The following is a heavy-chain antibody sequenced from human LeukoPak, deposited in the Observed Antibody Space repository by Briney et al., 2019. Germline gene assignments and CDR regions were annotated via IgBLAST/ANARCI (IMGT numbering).Heavy chain of an antibody. D-gene: IGHD2-8*02. CDR2: ISGDSGDT. J-gene: IGHJ4*02. CDR3: ARDAPAWSRDY. Sequence: GASVKVSCKASGYTFTSYGINWVQQAPGQGLEWMGRISGDSGDTKYAQKFQDRVTMSTDTSTSTAYMELRSLRSDDTAVYYCARDAPAWSRDYWGQGTLVTVSS. V-gene: IGHV1-18*01. CDR1: GYTFTSYG.